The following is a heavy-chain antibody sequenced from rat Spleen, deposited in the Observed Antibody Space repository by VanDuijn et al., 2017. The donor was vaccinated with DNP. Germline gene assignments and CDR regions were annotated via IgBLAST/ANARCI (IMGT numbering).Heavy chain of an antibody. V-gene: IGHV5-22*01. CDR3: AGRPPPTRGPFDY. Sequence: EVKFVESGGGLVQPGRSLKLSCAASGFTFSDYYMAWVRQAPTKGLEWVATISYAGSNTYYGDSVKGRFTISRDNAKSTLYLQMDSLRSDDTATYYCAGRPPPTRGPFDYWGQGIMVTVSS. CDR1: GFTFSDYY. D-gene: IGHD1-4*01. J-gene: IGHJ2*01. CDR2: ISYAGSNT.